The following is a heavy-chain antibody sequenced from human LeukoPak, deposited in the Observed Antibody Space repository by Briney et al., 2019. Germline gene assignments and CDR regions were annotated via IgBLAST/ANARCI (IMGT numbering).Heavy chain of an antibody. J-gene: IGHJ3*02. V-gene: IGHV4-39*07. D-gene: IGHD3-22*01. CDR1: GGSISSSSYY. CDR2: IYYSGST. CDR3: ARGPYSYDSSGAFDI. Sequence: PSETLSLTCTVSGGSISSSSYYWGWIRQPPGKGLEWIGSIYYSGSTYYNPSLKSRVTISVDTSKNQFSLKLSSVTAADTAVYYCARGPYSYDSSGAFDIWGQGTMVTVSS.